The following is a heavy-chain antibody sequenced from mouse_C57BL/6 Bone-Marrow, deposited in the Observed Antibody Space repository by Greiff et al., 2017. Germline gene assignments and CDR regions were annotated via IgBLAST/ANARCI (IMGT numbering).Heavy chain of an antibody. CDR2: LRSGGDYI. J-gene: IGHJ4*01. V-gene: IGHV5-9-1*02. Sequence: EVQRVESREGLVKPGGSLKPSCAASAFTFSSYAMSWVRQTPDKRLEWVPYLRSGGDYIYYSDTVQGRFPICRDNARNTLYLQVSSLKSEDTAMYYCTRRGLWPHYYAMDYWGQGTSVSVYS. CDR1: AFTFSSYA. D-gene: IGHD1-1*02. CDR3: TRRGLWPHYYAMDY.